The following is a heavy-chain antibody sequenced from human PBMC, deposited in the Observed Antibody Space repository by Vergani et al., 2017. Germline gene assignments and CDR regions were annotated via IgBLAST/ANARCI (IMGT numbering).Heavy chain of an antibody. D-gene: IGHD4-23*01. CDR2: ISFDGSNK. Sequence: QVQLVESGGGVVQPGRSLRLSCAASGFTFSGHAMHWVRQAPDKGLEWVAVISFDGSNKYYADSVKSRFTISRDNSKNTLYVEMNSLRDEDTAIYYCARDRWSGYGGNSNAFDIWGQGTMVTVSS. V-gene: IGHV3-30*04. CDR3: ARDRWSGYGGNSNAFDI. CDR1: GFTFSGHA. J-gene: IGHJ3*02.